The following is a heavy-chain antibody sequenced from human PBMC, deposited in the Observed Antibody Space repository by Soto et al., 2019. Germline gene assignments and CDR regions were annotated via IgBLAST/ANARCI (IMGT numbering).Heavy chain of an antibody. Sequence: GGSLRLSCAASGFTFSNYYMSWIRQAPGKGLEWVSYISSSGSTIYYADSVKGRFTISRDNAKNSLYLQMNSLRAEDTAVYYCAFAGSGSYSNVPDAFDIWGQGTMVTVSS. J-gene: IGHJ3*02. CDR2: ISSSGSTI. CDR3: AFAGSGSYSNVPDAFDI. D-gene: IGHD3-10*01. CDR1: GFTFSNYY. V-gene: IGHV3-11*04.